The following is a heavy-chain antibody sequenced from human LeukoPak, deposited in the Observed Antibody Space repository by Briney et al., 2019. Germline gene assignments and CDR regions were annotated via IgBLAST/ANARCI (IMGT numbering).Heavy chain of an antibody. Sequence: GGSLRLSCAASGFTFSNAWMSWVRQAPGKGLEWVGRIRSKTDGGTTDYAAPVIGRFTISRDDSKNTLYLQMNSRKTEGTAVYYCTTGLDPYDSSGYYGYWGQGTLVTVSS. J-gene: IGHJ4*02. V-gene: IGHV3-15*01. CDR1: GFTFSNAW. CDR3: TTGLDPYDSSGYYGY. CDR2: IRSKTDGGTT. D-gene: IGHD3-22*01.